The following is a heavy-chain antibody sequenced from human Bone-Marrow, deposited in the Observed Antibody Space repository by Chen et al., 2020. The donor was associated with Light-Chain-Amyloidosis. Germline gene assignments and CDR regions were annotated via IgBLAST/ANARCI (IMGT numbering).Heavy chain of an antibody. J-gene: IGHJ4*02. CDR2: IYPDDSDA. Sequence: EGQLEQSGPEVKKPGESLKIPCKGSAYTFPNYWIGWVRQMPGKGLEWMGVIYPDDSDARYSPSFEGQVTISADKSITTAYLQWRSLKASDTAMYYCARRRDGYNFDYWGQGTLVTVSS. CDR1: AYTFPNYW. CDR3: ARRRDGYNFDY. D-gene: IGHD5-12*01. V-gene: IGHV5-51*01.